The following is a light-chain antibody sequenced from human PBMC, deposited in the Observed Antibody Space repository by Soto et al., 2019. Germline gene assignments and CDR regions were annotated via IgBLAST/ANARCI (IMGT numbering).Light chain of an antibody. V-gene: IGKV1-33*01. Sequence: DIQMTQSPSSLSASVGDRVTITCQASHDITNYLNWYQHKPGKAPKLLIYGASNLETGVPSRFSGSGSGTDFTFTISSLQPEDIATYYCQQLNSYPITFGQGTRLEIK. CDR3: QQLNSYPIT. J-gene: IGKJ5*01. CDR2: GAS. CDR1: HDITNY.